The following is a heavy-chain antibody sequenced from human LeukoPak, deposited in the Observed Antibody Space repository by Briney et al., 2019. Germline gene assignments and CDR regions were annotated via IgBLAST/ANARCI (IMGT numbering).Heavy chain of an antibody. CDR1: GGSISSSSHY. D-gene: IGHD5-24*01. CDR2: IYYSGST. Sequence: SETLSLTCTISGGSISSSSHYWGWIRQPPGKGLEWIGSIYYSGSTYYNPSLKSRVTISVDTSKNQFSLKLSSVTAADTAVYYCARPPFSQMATKEHALDIWGQGTMVTVSS. V-gene: IGHV4-39*01. J-gene: IGHJ3*02. CDR3: ARPPFSQMATKEHALDI.